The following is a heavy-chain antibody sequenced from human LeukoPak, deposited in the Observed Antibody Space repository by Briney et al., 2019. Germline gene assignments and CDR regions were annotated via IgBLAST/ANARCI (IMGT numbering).Heavy chain of an antibody. J-gene: IGHJ4*02. CDR1: GFSVSGTH. V-gene: IGHV3-53*01. CDR2: MYTGGTT. CDR3: AKDEATSGGGLAS. Sequence: GGSLRLFCAASGFSVSGTHMSWVRQAPGKGLEGVSAMYTGGTTYYADSVQGRFTIYRDNSKNTLYLQMNSLRAEDTAVYYCAKDEATSGGGLASWGQGTLVSVSS. D-gene: IGHD3-16*01.